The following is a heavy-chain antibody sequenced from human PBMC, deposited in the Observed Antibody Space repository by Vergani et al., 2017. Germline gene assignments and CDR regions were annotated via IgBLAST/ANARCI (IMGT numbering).Heavy chain of an antibody. Sequence: QVQLQESGPGLVKPSQTLSLTCTVSGGSISSGSYYWSWIRQPAGKGLEWIGRIYTSGSTNYNPSLKSRVTMSVDTSKNQFSLKLSSVTAADTAVYYCAGEGAIVIPAVINPSLDYYYMDVWGKGTTVTVSS. CDR1: GGSISSGSYY. D-gene: IGHD2/OR15-2a*01. CDR3: AGEGAIVIPAVINPSLDYYYMDV. V-gene: IGHV4-61*02. J-gene: IGHJ6*03. CDR2: IYTSGST.